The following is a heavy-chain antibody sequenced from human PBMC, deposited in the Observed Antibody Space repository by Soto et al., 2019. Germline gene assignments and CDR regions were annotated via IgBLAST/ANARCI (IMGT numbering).Heavy chain of an antibody. CDR2: IYYSGST. CDR1: GGSISSGGYS. Sequence: QVQLQESGPGLVKPSQTLSLTCTVSGGSISSGGYSWSWIRQHPGKGLEWIGYIYYSGSTSYNPSLKSRVTISVDTSKNQFSLKLISVTAADTAVYYWARSINPWGQGTLVTVSS. J-gene: IGHJ5*02. D-gene: IGHD3-10*01. V-gene: IGHV4-31*03. CDR3: ARSINP.